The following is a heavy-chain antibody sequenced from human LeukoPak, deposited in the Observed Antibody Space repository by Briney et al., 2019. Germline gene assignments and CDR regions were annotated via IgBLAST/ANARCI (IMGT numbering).Heavy chain of an antibody. CDR3: AGGGATGYNWFDP. D-gene: IGHD4/OR15-4a*01. CDR2: IIPIFGTA. V-gene: IGHV1-69*05. J-gene: IGHJ5*02. CDR1: GGTFSSYA. Sequence: SVKVSCKASGGTFSSYAISWVRQAPGQGREWMGRIIPIFGTANYAQKFQGRVTITTDESTSTAYMELSSLRSEDTAVYYCAGGGATGYNWFDPWGQGTLVTVSS.